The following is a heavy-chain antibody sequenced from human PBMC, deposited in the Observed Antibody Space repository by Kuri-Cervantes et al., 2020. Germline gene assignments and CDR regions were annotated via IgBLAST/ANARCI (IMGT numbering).Heavy chain of an antibody. J-gene: IGHJ6*02. D-gene: IGHD5-18*01. CDR1: GFPFSSYA. CDR3: AKGEDTAMVQGHGMDV. V-gene: IGHV3-23*01. CDR2: ISGSGGST. Sequence: GESLKISCAASGFPFSSYAMSWGRQAPGKGVGWVSAISGSGGSTYYADSVKGRFTISRDNSKNALYLQMNSLRAEDTAVYYFAKGEDTAMVQGHGMDVWGQGTTVTVSS.